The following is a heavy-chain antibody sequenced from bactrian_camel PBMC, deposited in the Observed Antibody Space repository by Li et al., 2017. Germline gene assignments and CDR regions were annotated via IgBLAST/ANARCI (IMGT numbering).Heavy chain of an antibody. J-gene: IGHJ6*01. V-gene: IGHV3S53*01. D-gene: IGHD3*01. CDR2: VDNDGNT. Sequence: HVQLVESGGGSVQAGGSLRLSCTASDDGYSSACMGWFRQAPGKEREEVAAVDNDGNTNYADSVKGRFTISRDNGKNTLYLEMNALKPEDTALYYCAFGSRPGWCSLRLRGADFGHWGQGTQVTVS. CDR1: DDGYSSAC. CDR3: AFGSRPGWCSLRLRGADFGH.